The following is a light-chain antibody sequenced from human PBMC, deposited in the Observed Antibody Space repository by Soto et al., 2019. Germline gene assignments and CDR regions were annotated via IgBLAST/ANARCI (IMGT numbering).Light chain of an antibody. Sequence: QSVLTQPPSVSGAPGQRVTISCTGSSSNIGAGYDVHWYQHLPGTAPKLLIYGNSNRPSGVPDRFSGSKSGTSASLAITGLQAEDEADYYCQSYDSTLSARYVFGTGTKLTVL. CDR2: GNS. J-gene: IGLJ1*01. CDR3: QSYDSTLSARYV. V-gene: IGLV1-40*01. CDR1: SSNIGAGYD.